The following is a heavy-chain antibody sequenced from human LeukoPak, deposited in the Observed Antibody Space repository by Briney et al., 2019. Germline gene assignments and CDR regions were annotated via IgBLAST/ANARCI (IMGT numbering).Heavy chain of an antibody. D-gene: IGHD6-19*01. CDR2: INHSGST. V-gene: IGHV4-34*01. CDR1: GGSFSGYY. Sequence: SETLSLTCAVYGGSFSGYYWSWIRQPPGKGLEWIGEINHSGSTNYNPSLKSRVTISVDTSKNQFSLKLSSVTAADTAVYYCASVNDSSGIDYWGQGTLVTVSS. J-gene: IGHJ4*02. CDR3: ASVNDSSGIDY.